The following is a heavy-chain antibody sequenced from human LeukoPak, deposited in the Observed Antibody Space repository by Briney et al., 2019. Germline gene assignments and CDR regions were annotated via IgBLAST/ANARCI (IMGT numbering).Heavy chain of an antibody. D-gene: IGHD5-18*01. CDR1: GFIFVDHA. CDR3: ARGPIELWIHNAMDV. Sequence: GRSLRLSCTGSGFIFVDHAMSWVRQAPGKRLYWVGFIRSKAYRGTTEYAASVKGRFTISRDDFASIAYLQMNSLRTEDTAVYYCARGPIELWIHNAMDVWGQGTTVTVSS. CDR2: IRSKAYRGTT. J-gene: IGHJ6*02. V-gene: IGHV3-49*04.